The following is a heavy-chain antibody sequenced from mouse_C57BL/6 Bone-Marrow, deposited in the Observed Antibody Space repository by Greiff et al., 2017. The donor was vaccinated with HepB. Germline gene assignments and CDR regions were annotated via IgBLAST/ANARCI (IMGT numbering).Heavy chain of an antibody. D-gene: IGHD1-1*01. Sequence: QVQLKESGAELVRPGASVTLSCKASGYTFTDYEMHWVKQTPVHGLEWIGAIDPETGGTAYNQKFKGKAILTADKSSSTAYMELRSLTSEDSAVYYCTRDTTVVAPFAYWGQGTLVTVSA. J-gene: IGHJ3*01. V-gene: IGHV1-15*01. CDR2: IDPETGGT. CDR1: GYTFTDYE. CDR3: TRDTTVVAPFAY.